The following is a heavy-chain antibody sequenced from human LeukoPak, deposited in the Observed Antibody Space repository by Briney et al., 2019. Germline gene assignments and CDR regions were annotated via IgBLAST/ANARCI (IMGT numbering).Heavy chain of an antibody. CDR2: MNPNSGNT. D-gene: IGHD6-13*01. CDR1: GYTFTSYD. CDR3: ARGRAAAGSKGYYFDY. V-gene: IGHV1-8*03. J-gene: IGHJ4*02. Sequence: GASVKVSCKASGYTFTSYDINWVRQATGQGREWMGWMNPNSGNTGYAQKFQGRVTITRNTSISTAYMELSSLRSEDTAVYYCARGRAAAGSKGYYFDYWGQGTLVTVSS.